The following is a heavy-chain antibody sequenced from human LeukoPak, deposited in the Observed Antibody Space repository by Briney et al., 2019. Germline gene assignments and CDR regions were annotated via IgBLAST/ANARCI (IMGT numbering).Heavy chain of an antibody. CDR1: GFTFSSYA. V-gene: IGHV3-23*01. CDR2: ISGSGGST. J-gene: IGHJ4*02. Sequence: PGASLRLSCAASGFTFSSYAMSWVRQAPGKGLEWVSAISGSGGSTYYADSVKGRFTISRDNSKNTLYLQMNSLRAEDTAVYYCAKNYYDSSGYEYYFDYWGQGTLVTVSS. D-gene: IGHD3-22*01. CDR3: AKNYYDSSGYEYYFDY.